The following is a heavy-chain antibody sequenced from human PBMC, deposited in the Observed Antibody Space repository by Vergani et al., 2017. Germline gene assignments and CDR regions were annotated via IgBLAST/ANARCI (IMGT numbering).Heavy chain of an antibody. Sequence: EVQLVESGGGLVQPGGSLRLSCAASGFTVSSNYMSWVRQAPGKGLEWVSVIYSGGSTYYADSVKGRFTISRDNSKNTLYLQMNSLRGEDTAVYYCARGDYGGKGGSDYWGQGTLVTVSS. CDR1: GFTVSSNY. CDR3: ARGDYGGKGGSDY. CDR2: IYSGGST. J-gene: IGHJ4*02. V-gene: IGHV3-66*01. D-gene: IGHD4-17*01.